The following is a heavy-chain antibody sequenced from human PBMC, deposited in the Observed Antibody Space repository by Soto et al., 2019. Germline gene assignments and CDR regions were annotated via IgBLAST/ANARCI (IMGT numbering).Heavy chain of an antibody. Sequence: SEALSLTCTVSGASISGYYWSWIRKCAGKGLEWIGRIYATGTTDYNPSLKSRVMMSVDTSKKQFSLKLRSVTAADTAVYYCVKDGTKTLRDWFDPRGQG. D-gene: IGHD1-1*01. V-gene: IGHV4-4*07. J-gene: IGHJ5*02. CDR1: GASISGYY. CDR3: VKDGTKTLRDWFDP. CDR2: IYATGTT.